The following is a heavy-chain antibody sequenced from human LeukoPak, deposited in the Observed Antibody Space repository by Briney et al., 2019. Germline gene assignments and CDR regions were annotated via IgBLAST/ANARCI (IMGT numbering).Heavy chain of an antibody. D-gene: IGHD3-10*01. Sequence: PGGSLRLSCAASGFTFSSYGMHWVRQAPGKGLEWVAVISYDGSNKYYADSVKGRFTISRDNSKNTLYLQMNSLRAEDTAVYYCAKDRVGYYGSGSYYNAYGMDVWGQGTTVTVSS. CDR3: AKDRVGYYGSGSYYNAYGMDV. CDR2: ISYDGSNK. V-gene: IGHV3-30*18. CDR1: GFTFSSYG. J-gene: IGHJ6*02.